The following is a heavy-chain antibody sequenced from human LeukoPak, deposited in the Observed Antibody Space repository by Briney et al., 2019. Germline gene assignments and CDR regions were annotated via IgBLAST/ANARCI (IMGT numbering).Heavy chain of an antibody. J-gene: IGHJ4*02. CDR3: TTPYYDILTGH. V-gene: IGHV3-15*01. CDR1: GFTFSNVW. CDR2: IKSKTDGGTT. Sequence: GGSLTLSCAASGFTFSNVWMIWVPQAPGKGLEWVGRIKSKTDGGTTDYAAPVKDRFTISRHDSKNTLYLQMNSLKTEDTAVYYCTTPYYDILTGHWGQGTLVTVSS. D-gene: IGHD3-9*01.